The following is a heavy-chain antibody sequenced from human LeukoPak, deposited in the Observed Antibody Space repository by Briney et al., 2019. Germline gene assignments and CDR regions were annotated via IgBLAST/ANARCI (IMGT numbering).Heavy chain of an antibody. V-gene: IGHV2-5*01. CDR1: GFSLSTSGVG. Sequence: SGPTLVKPTQTLTLTCTFSGFSLSTSGVGVGWIRQPPGKALEWLALIYWNDDKRYSPSLKSRLTVTKDTSKNQVVLTMTNMDPVDTATYYCAHSDKYQLPFDYWGQGTLVTVSS. D-gene: IGHD2-2*01. J-gene: IGHJ4*02. CDR3: AHSDKYQLPFDY. CDR2: IYWNDDK.